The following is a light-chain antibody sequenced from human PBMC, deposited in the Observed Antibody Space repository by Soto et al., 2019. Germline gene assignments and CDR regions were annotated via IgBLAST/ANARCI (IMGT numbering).Light chain of an antibody. Sequence: DIQMTQSPSSLSASVRDRVTITCRASQSISGYLNWYQQKPGRASNLLIYTAFSLQSGVPSRFSGSASGTDFTLTISSLQPEDFATYYCLQTYSTPGTFGQGTKLEIK. CDR1: QSISGY. V-gene: IGKV1-39*01. CDR2: TAF. CDR3: LQTYSTPGT. J-gene: IGKJ2*02.